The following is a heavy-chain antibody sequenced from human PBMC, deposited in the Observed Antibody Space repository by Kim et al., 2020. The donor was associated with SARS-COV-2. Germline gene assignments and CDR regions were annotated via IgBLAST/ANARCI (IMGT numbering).Heavy chain of an antibody. CDR3: ARERAGWFDP. Sequence: GSTYSHPSLKSRVTISVDTSKNQFSLKLSSVTAADTAVYYCARERAGWFDPWGQGTLVTVSS. J-gene: IGHJ5*02. CDR2: GST. D-gene: IGHD3-10*01. V-gene: IGHV4-31*02.